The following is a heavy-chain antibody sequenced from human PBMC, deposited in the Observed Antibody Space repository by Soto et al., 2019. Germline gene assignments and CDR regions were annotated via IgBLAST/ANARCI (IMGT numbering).Heavy chain of an antibody. D-gene: IGHD6-13*01. V-gene: IGHV1-69*06. CDR2: IIPIFGTA. CDR1: GGTFSSYA. CDR3: ARDVFGAAGTYYYYRMDA. Sequence: SVKVSCKASGGTFSSYAISWVRQAPGQGLEWMGGIIPIFGTANYAQKFQGRVTITADKSTSTAYMELSSLRSEDTAVYYCARDVFGAAGTYYYYRMDAWGQGTTVTV. J-gene: IGHJ6*02.